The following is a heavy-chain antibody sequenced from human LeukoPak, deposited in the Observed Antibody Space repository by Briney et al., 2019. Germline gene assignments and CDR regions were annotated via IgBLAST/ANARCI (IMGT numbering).Heavy chain of an antibody. CDR2: ISTSSSYI. D-gene: IGHD3-10*01. CDR1: GFTFSRYS. J-gene: IGHJ4*02. Sequence: GGSLRLSCAASGFTFSRYSMNWVRQAPGKGLEWVSSISTSSSYIYYADSVKGRFTSSRNNAKNSLYLQMNSLRAEDTAVYYCARGGGSYYGSGSYYIPPYYFDYWGQGTLVTVSS. CDR3: ARGGGSYYGSGSYYIPPYYFDY. V-gene: IGHV3-21*01.